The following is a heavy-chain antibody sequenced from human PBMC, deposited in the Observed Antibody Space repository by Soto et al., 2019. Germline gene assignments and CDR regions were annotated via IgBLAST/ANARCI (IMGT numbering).Heavy chain of an antibody. CDR2: ISAYNGNT. D-gene: IGHD6-19*01. J-gene: IGHJ4*02. V-gene: IGHV1-18*01. Sequence: QVQLVQSGAEVKKPGTSVKVSCKASGYTFTSYGVSWVRQAPGHGLEWVGWISAYNGNTKNAQKPQGRVTMSTDTCTSTAYMESRSLTSDDPAVYYCARAGSQYSSGWHVSDYWGEGPLVTVSS. CDR1: GYTFTSYG. CDR3: ARAGSQYSSGWHVSDY.